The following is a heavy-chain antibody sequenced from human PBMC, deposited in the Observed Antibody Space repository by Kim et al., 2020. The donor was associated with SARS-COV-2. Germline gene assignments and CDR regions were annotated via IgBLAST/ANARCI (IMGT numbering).Heavy chain of an antibody. Sequence: ASVKVSCKASGGTFSSYAISWVRQAPGQGLEWMGGIIPIFGTANYAQKFQGRVTITADESTSTAYMELSSLRSEDTAVYYCAYGSSRDGYSNFDYWGQGTLVTVSS. J-gene: IGHJ4*02. V-gene: IGHV1-69*13. CDR3: AYGSSRDGYSNFDY. D-gene: IGHD2-15*01. CDR1: GGTFSSYA. CDR2: IIPIFGTA.